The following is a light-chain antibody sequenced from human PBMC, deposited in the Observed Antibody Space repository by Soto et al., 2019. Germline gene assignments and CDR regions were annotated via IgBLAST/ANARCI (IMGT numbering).Light chain of an antibody. CDR1: QSLFYNSDNKNY. V-gene: IGKV4-1*01. CDR3: QQYYDTPLT. CDR2: WAS. J-gene: IGKJ4*01. Sequence: DIVVTQSPESLAVSLGERATINCQSSQSLFYNSDNKNYLRWYQQKPGQPPKLLIYWASTRESGVPDRFSGAGSVTDFTLTITSVQAEDVAVYYCQQYYDTPLTFGGGTKVEI.